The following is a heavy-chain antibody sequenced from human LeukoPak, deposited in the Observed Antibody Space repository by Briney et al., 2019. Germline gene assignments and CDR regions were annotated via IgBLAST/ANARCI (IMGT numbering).Heavy chain of an antibody. J-gene: IGHJ4*02. CDR2: INHSGST. D-gene: IGHD3-22*01. Sequence: GSLRLSCAASGFTFSGYAMSWVRQPPGKGLEWIGEINHSGSTNYNPSLKSRVTISVDTSKNQFSLKLSSVTAADTAVYYCAIMPPYYYDSSGYYYGNDYWGQGTLVTVSS. CDR1: GFTFSGYA. CDR3: AIMPPYYYDSSGYYYGNDY. V-gene: IGHV4-34*08.